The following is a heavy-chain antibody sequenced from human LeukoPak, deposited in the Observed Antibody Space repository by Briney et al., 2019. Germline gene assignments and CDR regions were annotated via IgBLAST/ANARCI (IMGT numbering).Heavy chain of an antibody. D-gene: IGHD6-6*01. CDR2: TFYRSKWSF. J-gene: IGHJ4*02. V-gene: IGHV6-1*01. Sequence: SQTLSLTCAISGDSIFTNNVAWNWIRQSPSRGLEWLGRTFYRSKWSFDYAVSVKSRITINADTSKNQFSLQLSSVTPEDTAVYYCARGKYTSFDNWGQGTLVTVSS. CDR3: ARGKYTSFDN. CDR1: GDSIFTNNVA.